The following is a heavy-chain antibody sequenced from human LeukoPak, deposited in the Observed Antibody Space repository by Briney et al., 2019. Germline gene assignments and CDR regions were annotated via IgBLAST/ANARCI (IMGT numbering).Heavy chain of an antibody. J-gene: IGHJ4*02. CDR3: ARAEWELPFDY. CDR1: GFTFDDYA. V-gene: IGHV3-9*01. CDR2: ISWNSGSI. Sequence: GRSLRLSCAASGFTFDDYAMHWVRQAPGKGLEWVSGISWNSGSIGYADSVKGRFTISRDNAKNSLYLQMNSLRAEDTALYYCARAEWELPFDYWGQGTLVTVSS. D-gene: IGHD1-26*01.